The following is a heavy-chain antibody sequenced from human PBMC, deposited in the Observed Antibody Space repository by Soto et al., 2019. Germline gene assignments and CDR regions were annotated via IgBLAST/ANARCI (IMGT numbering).Heavy chain of an antibody. CDR2: ISAHNGNT. CDR3: AGGRYGDY. V-gene: IGHV1-18*01. J-gene: IGHJ4*02. Sequence: QVHLVQSGAEVKKPGASVKVSCKGSGYTFTTYGITWVRQAPGQGLEWMGWISAHNGNTNYAQKLQGRVTVTRDTSTSTAYMELRSLRSDDTGVYYCAGGRYGDYWGKGALVTVSS. D-gene: IGHD1-1*01. CDR1: GYTFTTYG.